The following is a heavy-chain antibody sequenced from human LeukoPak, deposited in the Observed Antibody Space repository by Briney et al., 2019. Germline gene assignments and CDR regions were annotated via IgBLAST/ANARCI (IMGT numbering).Heavy chain of an antibody. J-gene: IGHJ4*02. V-gene: IGHV1-2*02. Sequence: GASVKVSCKASGYTFTDYCFHWVRQAPGQGLEWTGWINPDTSGTNYAQKFQGRVTMTRDTSISTAYMELSSLRSDDTAVYYCARDSSNYYFGPIDYWGQGSLVTVSS. CDR3: ARDSSNYYFGPIDY. CDR1: GYTFTDYC. CDR2: INPDTSGT. D-gene: IGHD3-22*01.